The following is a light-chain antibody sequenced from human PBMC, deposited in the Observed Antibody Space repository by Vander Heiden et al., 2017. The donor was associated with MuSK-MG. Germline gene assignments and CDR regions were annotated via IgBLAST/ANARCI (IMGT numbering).Light chain of an antibody. V-gene: IGKV3-15*01. CDR2: DAS. J-gene: IGKJ3*01. CDR1: QSVSSN. Sequence: EIVMTQSPATLSVSPGERATLSCRASQSVSSNLAWYQQKPGQGPRLLIYDASTRATAIPARFSGSGSGTEFTLTISGLQSEDFAVYYCHQYNTWPPGTFGPGTKVDIK. CDR3: HQYNTWPPGT.